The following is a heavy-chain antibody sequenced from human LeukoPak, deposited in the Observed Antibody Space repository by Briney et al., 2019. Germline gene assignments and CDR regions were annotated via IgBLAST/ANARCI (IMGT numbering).Heavy chain of an antibody. CDR2: ISSSSSYT. D-gene: IGHD3-10*01. V-gene: IGHV3-11*05. Sequence: PGGSLRLSCAASGFTFSDYYMSWIRQAPGKGLEWVSYISSSSSYTIYADSVKGRFTISRDNAKNSLYLQMNSLRAEDTAVYYCARAARYYGSGFDAFDIWGQGTMVTVSS. CDR3: ARAARYYGSGFDAFDI. CDR1: GFTFSDYY. J-gene: IGHJ3*02.